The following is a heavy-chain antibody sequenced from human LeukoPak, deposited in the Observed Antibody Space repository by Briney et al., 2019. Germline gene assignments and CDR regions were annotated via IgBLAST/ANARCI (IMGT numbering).Heavy chain of an antibody. Sequence: PGGSLRLSCAASGFTFSSYGMYWVRQAPGKGLEWVAVISYDGSNKYYADSVKGRFAISRDNSKNTPYLQMNSLRAEDTAVYYCAKDRDFWSGYRYYFDYWGQGTLVTVST. CDR2: ISYDGSNK. J-gene: IGHJ4*02. V-gene: IGHV3-30*18. D-gene: IGHD3-3*01. CDR1: GFTFSSYG. CDR3: AKDRDFWSGYRYYFDY.